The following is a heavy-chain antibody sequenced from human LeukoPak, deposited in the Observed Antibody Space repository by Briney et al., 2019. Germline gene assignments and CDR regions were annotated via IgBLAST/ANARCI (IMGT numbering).Heavy chain of an antibody. CDR3: ARVGDY. Sequence: SETLSLTCGVSGGSISSGGFSWSWIRQPPGKGLEWIGYIYHSGSTYYKPSLKSRVTISIDRSKNYSSLNLSSVTAADTAVYYCARVGDYWGQGTLVTVSS. CDR2: IYHSGST. J-gene: IGHJ4*02. V-gene: IGHV4-30-2*01. CDR1: GGSISSGGFS.